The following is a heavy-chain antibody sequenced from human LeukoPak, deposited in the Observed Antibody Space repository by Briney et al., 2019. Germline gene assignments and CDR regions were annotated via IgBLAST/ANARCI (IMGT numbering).Heavy chain of an antibody. V-gene: IGHV3-23*01. CDR3: AKAKKQWLLDY. CDR1: GFTFSSYA. CDR2: ISSSGGST. Sequence: GGSLRLSCAASGFTFSSYAMSWVRQAPGKGLEWVSAISSSGGSTYYADSVKGRFTISRDNSKNTLYLQMNSLRAEERDVYYCAKAKKQWLLDYWGQGTLVTVSS. D-gene: IGHD6-19*01. J-gene: IGHJ4*02.